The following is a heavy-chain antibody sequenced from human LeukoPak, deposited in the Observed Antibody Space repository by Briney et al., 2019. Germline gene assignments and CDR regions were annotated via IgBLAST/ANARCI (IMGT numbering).Heavy chain of an antibody. CDR3: ARGSHPYGMDV. Sequence: PGGSLRLSCAASGFTFSSHEMNWVRQAPGKGLEWVSYISSSGSTIYYADSVKGRFTISRDNAKNSLYLQMNSLRAEDTAVYYCARGSHPYGMDVWGKGTTVTVSS. J-gene: IGHJ6*04. CDR2: ISSSGSTI. V-gene: IGHV3-48*03. CDR1: GFTFSSHE.